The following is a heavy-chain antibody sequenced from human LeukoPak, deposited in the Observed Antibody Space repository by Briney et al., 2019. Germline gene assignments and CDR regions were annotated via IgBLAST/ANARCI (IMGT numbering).Heavy chain of an antibody. D-gene: IGHD1-20*01. J-gene: IGHJ4*02. CDR2: INPMFNTA. V-gene: IGHV1-69*08. CDR1: GGTFSSYS. CDR3: AREAKTSNWNSEPYLDY. Sequence: SVKVSCKASGGTFSSYSFTWVRQAPGQGLEWMGRINPMFNTANYAQDFQGRVTITADKSTSTAYMELITLRSEDTAVYYCAREAKTSNWNSEPYLDYWGQGTLIAVSS.